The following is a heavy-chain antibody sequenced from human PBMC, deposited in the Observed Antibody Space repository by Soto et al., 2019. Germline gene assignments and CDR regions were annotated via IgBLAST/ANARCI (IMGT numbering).Heavy chain of an antibody. CDR3: ARDLGGITMVRGNWFDP. V-gene: IGHV1-69*13. Sequence: WASVKVSCKASGGTFSSYAISWVRQAPGQGLEWMGGIIPIFGTANYAQKFQGRVTITADESTSTAYMELSSLRSEDTAVYYCARDLGGITMVRGNWFDPWGQGTLVTVS. CDR1: GGTFSSYA. CDR2: IIPIFGTA. J-gene: IGHJ5*02. D-gene: IGHD3-10*01.